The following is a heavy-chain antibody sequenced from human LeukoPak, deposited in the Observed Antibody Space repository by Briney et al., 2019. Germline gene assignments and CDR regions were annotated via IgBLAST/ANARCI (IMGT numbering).Heavy chain of an antibody. CDR3: AKAYYDSSGYSYYFDY. V-gene: IGHV3-74*01. D-gene: IGHD3-22*01. J-gene: IGHJ4*02. CDR1: GFTFRSYW. CDR2: INSDGSST. Sequence: PEGSLRLSCAASGFTFRSYWMHWVRQAPGKGLVWVSRINSDGSSTIYADSVKGRFTSSRDNAKNSLYLHMNSLRAEDTAVYYCAKAYYDSSGYSYYFDYWGQGTLVTVSS.